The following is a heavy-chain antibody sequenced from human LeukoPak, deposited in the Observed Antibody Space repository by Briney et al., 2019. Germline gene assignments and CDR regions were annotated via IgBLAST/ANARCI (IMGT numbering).Heavy chain of an antibody. D-gene: IGHD3-22*01. CDR1: GFTFSSYS. J-gene: IGHJ4*02. Sequence: PGGSLRLSCAASGFTFSSYSMNWVRQAPREGREWVSYISSSSRTIYYADSVKGRFTISRDNAKNSLYLQMNSLRDEDTAVYYCARTRDSSAYYSLDYWGQGTLVTVSS. CDR3: ARTRDSSAYYSLDY. V-gene: IGHV3-48*02. CDR2: ISSSSRTI.